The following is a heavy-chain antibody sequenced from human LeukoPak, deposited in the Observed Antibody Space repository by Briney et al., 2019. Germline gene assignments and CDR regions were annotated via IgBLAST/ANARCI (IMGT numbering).Heavy chain of an antibody. CDR1: GYSFTSYW. Sequence: GESLKISCKGSGYSFTSYWIGWVRQMPGKGLEWMGIIYPGDSDTRYSPSFQGQVTISADKSISPAYLQWSSLKASDTAMYYCARRAYCGGDCDAGEDYWGQGTLVTVSS. V-gene: IGHV5-51*01. CDR2: IYPGDSDT. CDR3: ARRAYCGGDCDAGEDY. D-gene: IGHD2-21*02. J-gene: IGHJ4*02.